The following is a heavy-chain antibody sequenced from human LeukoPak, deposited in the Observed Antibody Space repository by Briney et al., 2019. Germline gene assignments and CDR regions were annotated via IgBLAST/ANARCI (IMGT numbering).Heavy chain of an antibody. D-gene: IGHD6-19*01. CDR3: AREQGYSGGPDAFDI. V-gene: IGHV3-30-3*01. CDR2: ISYDGSNK. Sequence: PGRSLRLSCAASGFTFSSYAMHWVRQAPGKGLEWVAVISYDGSNKYYADSVKGRFTISRDNSKNTLYLQMNSLRAEDTAVYYCAREQGYSGGPDAFDIWGQGTMVTVSS. CDR1: GFTFSSYA. J-gene: IGHJ3*02.